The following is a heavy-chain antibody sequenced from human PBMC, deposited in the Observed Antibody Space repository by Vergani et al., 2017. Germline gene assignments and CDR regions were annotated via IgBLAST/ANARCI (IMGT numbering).Heavy chain of an antibody. CDR2: IRGSGGST. V-gene: IGHV3-23*04. CDR1: GGTFSSYA. J-gene: IGHJ4*02. CDR3: ARDFSRITIFGVVIITPPGY. D-gene: IGHD3-3*01. Sequence: VQLVQSGAEVKKPGSSVKVSCKASGGTFSSYAMSWVRQAPGKGLEWVSAIRGSGGSTYYADSVKGRFTISRDNSKNTLYLQMNSLRAEDTAVYYCARDFSRITIFGVVIITPPGYWGQGTLVTVSS.